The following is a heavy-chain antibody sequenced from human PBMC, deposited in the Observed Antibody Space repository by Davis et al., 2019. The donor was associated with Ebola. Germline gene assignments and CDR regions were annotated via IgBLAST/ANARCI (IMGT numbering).Heavy chain of an antibody. V-gene: IGHV3-23*01. CDR2: ISGSGGST. Sequence: GGSLRLSCAASGFTFSSYAMSWVRQAPGKGLEWVSAISGSGGSTYYADSVKGRFTISRDNSKNTLYLQMNSLRAEDTAVYYCAKHMVRGVMGYYYYGMDVWGQGTTVTVSS. J-gene: IGHJ6*02. D-gene: IGHD3-10*01. CDR3: AKHMVRGVMGYYYYGMDV. CDR1: GFTFSSYA.